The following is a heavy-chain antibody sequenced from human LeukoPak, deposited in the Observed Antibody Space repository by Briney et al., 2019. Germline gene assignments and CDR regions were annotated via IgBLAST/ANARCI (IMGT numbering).Heavy chain of an antibody. J-gene: IGHJ3*01. CDR3: ARWPPSRGALDL. V-gene: IGHV3-21*01. CDR2: ISGTSSYF. CDR1: GFTFSDYI. Sequence: GGSLRLSCAASGFTFSDYIMNWVRQAPGKGLEWVSSISGTSSYFYYADSVQGRFTISRDNAKNSLYLQMDSLRAEDTAVYYCARWPPSRGALDLWDQGTLVTVSS. D-gene: IGHD4-23*01.